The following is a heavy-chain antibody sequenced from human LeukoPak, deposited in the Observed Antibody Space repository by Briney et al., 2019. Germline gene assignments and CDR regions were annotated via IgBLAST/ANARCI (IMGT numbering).Heavy chain of an antibody. CDR2: ISSSSSTI. D-gene: IGHD3-16*02. Sequence: GGSLRLSCAASGFTFSSYSMNWVRQAPGKGLEWVSYISSSSSTIYYADSVKGRFTISRDNAKNSLYLQMNSLRAEDTAVYYCAGSIMITFGGVIVDDYWGQGTLVTVSS. J-gene: IGHJ4*02. CDR1: GFTFSSYS. CDR3: AGSIMITFGGVIVDDY. V-gene: IGHV3-48*01.